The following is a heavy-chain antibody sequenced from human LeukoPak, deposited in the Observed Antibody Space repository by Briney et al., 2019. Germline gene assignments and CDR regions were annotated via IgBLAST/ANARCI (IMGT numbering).Heavy chain of an antibody. D-gene: IGHD6-19*01. CDR3: AKDERYSSGWYPPEGYYFDY. CDR2: ISSSGSTI. Sequence: GGSLRLSCAASGFTFSDYYMSWIRQAPGKGLEWVSYISSSGSTIYYADSVKGRFTISRDNAKNSLYLQMNSLRAEDTAVYYCAKDERYSSGWYPPEGYYFDYWGQGTLVTVSS. J-gene: IGHJ4*02. V-gene: IGHV3-11*01. CDR1: GFTFSDYY.